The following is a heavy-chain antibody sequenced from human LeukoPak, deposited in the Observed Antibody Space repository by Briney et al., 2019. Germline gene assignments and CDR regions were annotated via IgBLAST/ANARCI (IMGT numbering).Heavy chain of an antibody. CDR1: GYSISSGYY. Sequence: PSETLSLTCTVSGYSISSGYYWGWIRQPPGKGLEWVSVIYTGGSTYYADSVKGRFTISRDNSKNTLYLQMNSLRAEDTAVYYCAAKSLYYYDRSAYSHYYYYYMDVWGKGTTVTVSS. D-gene: IGHD3-22*01. CDR2: IYTGGST. J-gene: IGHJ6*03. V-gene: IGHV3-53*01. CDR3: AAKSLYYYDRSAYSHYYYYYMDV.